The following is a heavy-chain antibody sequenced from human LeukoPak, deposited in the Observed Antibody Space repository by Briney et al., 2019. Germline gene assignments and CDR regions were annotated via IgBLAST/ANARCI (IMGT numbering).Heavy chain of an antibody. V-gene: IGHV4-30-4*01. Sequence: SETLSLTCTVSGGSISSGDYYWSWIRQPPGKGLEWIGYIYYSGSTYYNPSLKSRVTISVDTSKNQFSLKLSSVTAADTAVYYCARGVGYYDDIWGSTPFDYWGHGTLVIVSA. CDR3: ARGVGYYDDIWGSTPFDY. D-gene: IGHD3-16*01. CDR1: GGSISSGDYY. CDR2: IYYSGST. J-gene: IGHJ4*01.